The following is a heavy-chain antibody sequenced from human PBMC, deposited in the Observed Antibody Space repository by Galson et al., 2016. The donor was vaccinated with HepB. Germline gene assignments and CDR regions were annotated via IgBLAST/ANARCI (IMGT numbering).Heavy chain of an antibody. D-gene: IGHD5-18*01. CDR2: INWDGSTA. V-gene: IGHV3-43*01. Sequence: SLRLSCAASGFTFDDYTMHWVRQRPGEGLQWVSLINWDGSTALYADSVEGRFTLSRDNSKNSLVLQMNSLNIEDSALYYCARAMGDAAMGTYYFDSWGQGTLVTVSS. CDR1: GFTFDDYT. CDR3: ARAMGDAAMGTYYFDS. J-gene: IGHJ4*02.